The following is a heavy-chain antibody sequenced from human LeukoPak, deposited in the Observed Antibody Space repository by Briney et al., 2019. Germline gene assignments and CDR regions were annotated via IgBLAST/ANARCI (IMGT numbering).Heavy chain of an antibody. CDR2: IKQDGSEK. Sequence: GGSLRLSCAASGFTFINAWMAWVRQAPGKGLEWVANIKQDGSEKYYVDSVKGRFTISRDNAKNSLYLQMNSLRAEDTAVYYCARYRNAVDYWGQGTLVSVSS. J-gene: IGHJ4*02. V-gene: IGHV3-7*01. D-gene: IGHD1-26*01. CDR1: GFTFINAW. CDR3: ARYRNAVDY.